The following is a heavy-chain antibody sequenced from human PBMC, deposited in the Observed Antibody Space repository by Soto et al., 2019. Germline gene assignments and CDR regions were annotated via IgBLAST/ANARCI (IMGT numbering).Heavy chain of an antibody. J-gene: IGHJ4*02. Sequence: SVKVSCKASGYTFTGYYMHWVRQAPGQGLEWMGWINPNSGGTNYAQKFQGWVTMTRDTSISTAYMELSRLRSDDTAVYYCARDLGDSSGYYYFTLHYWGQGTQVTVSS. V-gene: IGHV1-2*04. CDR2: INPNSGGT. CDR3: ARDLGDSSGYYYFTLHY. D-gene: IGHD3-22*01. CDR1: GYTFTGYY.